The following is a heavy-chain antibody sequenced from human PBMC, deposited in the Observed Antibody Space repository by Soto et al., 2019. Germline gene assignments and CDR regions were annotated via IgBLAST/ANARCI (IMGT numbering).Heavy chain of an antibody. CDR2: ISAYSYNT. CDR1: GYTFADYG. J-gene: IGHJ4*02. Sequence: QVQLVQFGAEVKKPGASVKVSCKASGYTFADYGFSWVRQAPGQGLEWMGWISAYSYNTNYAQKLQGRVTMTTDTPTRTAYMELRSLRSDDTAVYYCARGVETFHYWGQGTLVTVSS. CDR3: ARGVETFHY. V-gene: IGHV1-18*01.